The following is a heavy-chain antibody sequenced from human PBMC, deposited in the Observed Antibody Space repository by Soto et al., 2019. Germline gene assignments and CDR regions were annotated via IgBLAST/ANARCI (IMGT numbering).Heavy chain of an antibody. CDR1: GFTFSSYA. CDR3: ARADSRSGYYLY. V-gene: IGHV3-23*01. CDR2: ISGSGGST. D-gene: IGHD3-22*01. Sequence: HPGGSLRLSCAASGFTFSSYAMSWVRQAPGKGLEWVSAISGSGGSTYYADSVKGRFTISRDNSKNTLYLQMNSLRAEDTAVYYCARADSRSGYYLYWGQGTLVTVSS. J-gene: IGHJ4*02.